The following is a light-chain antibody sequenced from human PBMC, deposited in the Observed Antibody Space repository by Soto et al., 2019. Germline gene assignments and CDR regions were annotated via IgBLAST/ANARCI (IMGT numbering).Light chain of an antibody. J-gene: IGKJ5*01. CDR3: QQRHRWPIT. Sequence: EVVWTQSPFTLPLSPGARATLSCRASQSFRGLLAWYQQKPGQAPRLLIYDAYNRATGIPPRFSGSGSGTDFTLTIGSLEPEDSAVYYCQQRHRWPITFCQGTRLEIK. V-gene: IGKV3-11*01. CDR1: QSFRGL. CDR2: DAY.